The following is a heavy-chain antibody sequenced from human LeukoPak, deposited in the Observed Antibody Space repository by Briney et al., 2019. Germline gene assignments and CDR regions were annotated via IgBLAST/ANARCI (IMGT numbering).Heavy chain of an antibody. CDR2: IYPGDSDT. V-gene: IGHV5-51*01. D-gene: IGHD3-10*01. CDR3: ACQYYYGSGSYYYFDY. Sequence: SGASLKISCKGSGSRFTSYWIGWVRQMPGKGLERMGIIYPGDSDTRYSTSFQGQATISADKSIRTSYLQWSSLKASDTAMYYCACQYYYGSGSYYYFDYWGQGTLVTVSS. CDR1: GSRFTSYW. J-gene: IGHJ4*02.